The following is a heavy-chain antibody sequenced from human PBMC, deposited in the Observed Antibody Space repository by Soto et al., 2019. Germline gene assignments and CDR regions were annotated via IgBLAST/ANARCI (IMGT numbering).Heavy chain of an antibody. J-gene: IGHJ5*02. CDR3: AREQRMYSRTFDP. CDR1: GGTFSSYA. Sequence: SVKVSCKASGGTFSSYAISWVRQAPGQGLELMGGIIPIFGTANYAQKFQGRVTITADESTSTAYMELSSLRSEDTAVYYCAREQRMYSRTFDPWGQGTLVTVS. CDR2: IIPIFGTA. D-gene: IGHD6-13*01. V-gene: IGHV1-69*13.